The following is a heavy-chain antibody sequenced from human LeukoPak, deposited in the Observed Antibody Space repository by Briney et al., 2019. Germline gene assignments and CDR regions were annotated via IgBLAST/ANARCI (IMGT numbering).Heavy chain of an antibody. J-gene: IGHJ4*02. CDR1: GFTLSTYA. Sequence: GGTLRLSCAASGFTLSTYAMSWVRQAPGKGVEWVSGISGSGGSTFYAHSVKGRFTISRDNSKNTRYLQMNRLRAEDTAVYYCAKDRASCSDSSGYYLVRAYDYWGQGTLVTVSS. D-gene: IGHD3-22*01. V-gene: IGHV3-23*01. CDR2: ISGSGGST. CDR3: AKDRASCSDSSGYYLVRAYDY.